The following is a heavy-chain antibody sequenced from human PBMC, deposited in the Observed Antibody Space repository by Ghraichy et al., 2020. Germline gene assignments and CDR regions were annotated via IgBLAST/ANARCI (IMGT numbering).Heavy chain of an antibody. V-gene: IGHV4-34*01. CDR2: INHSGST. J-gene: IGHJ6*03. CDR3: ARRANMITCFYENYSYYYYMDV. CDR1: GGSFSDYY. Sequence: SETLSLTCAVYGGSFSDYYWSWIRQPPGKGLEWIGEINHSGSTNYNPSLKSRVTMSVDTSKNQFALKLSSVTAADSAVYYCARRANMITCFYENYSYYYYMDVWGEGTTVTVSS. D-gene: IGHD3-22*01.